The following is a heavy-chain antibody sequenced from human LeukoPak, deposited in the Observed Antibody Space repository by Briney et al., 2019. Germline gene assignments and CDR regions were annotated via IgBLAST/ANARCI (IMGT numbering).Heavy chain of an antibody. V-gene: IGHV1-2*02. CDR3: ARNLWFGESSDAFDM. CDR1: GYTFTSYD. Sequence: ASVKVSCTTSGYTFTSYDISWVRQAPGQGLEWMGWINPKSGGTNYAQKFQGRVTMTRDTSISTAYMDMSSLRSDDTAVYYCARNLWFGESSDAFDMWGQGTMVTVSS. CDR2: INPKSGGT. D-gene: IGHD3-10*01. J-gene: IGHJ3*02.